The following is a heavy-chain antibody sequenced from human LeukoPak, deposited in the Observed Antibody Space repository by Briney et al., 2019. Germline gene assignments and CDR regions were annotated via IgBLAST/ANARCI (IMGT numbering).Heavy chain of an antibody. J-gene: IGHJ5*02. Sequence: GGSLRLSCAASGFTFSSYSMNWVRQAPGKGLEWVSYISSSSSTIYYADSVKGRFTISRDNAKNSLYLQMNSLRAEDTAVYYCASSSSSSVSWFDPGAREPWSPSPQ. D-gene: IGHD6-6*01. CDR3: ASSSSSSVSWFDP. CDR2: ISSSSSTI. V-gene: IGHV3-48*04. CDR1: GFTFSSYS.